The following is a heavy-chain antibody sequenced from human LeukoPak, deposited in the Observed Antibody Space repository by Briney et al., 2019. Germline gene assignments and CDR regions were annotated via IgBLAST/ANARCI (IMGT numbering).Heavy chain of an antibody. CDR3: ARDPASIDSSGYSYGY. CDR1: GFTFSIYE. CDR2: ISSSGSAI. V-gene: IGHV3-48*03. D-gene: IGHD3-22*01. Sequence: GGSLRLSCAASGFTFSIYEMNWVRQAPGKGLEWVSYISSSGSAIYYADSVKGRFTISRDNTRNSLYLQMNSLRAEDTAVYYCARDPASIDSSGYSYGYWGQGTLVTVSS. J-gene: IGHJ4*02.